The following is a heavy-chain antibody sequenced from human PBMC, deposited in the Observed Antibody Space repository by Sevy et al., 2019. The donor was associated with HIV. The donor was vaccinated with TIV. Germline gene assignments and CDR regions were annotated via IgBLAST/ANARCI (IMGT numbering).Heavy chain of an antibody. D-gene: IGHD2-15*01. V-gene: IGHV5-51*01. CDR1: GYSFTSYW. CDR3: ARQSCSGARCQWNNWFDP. Sequence: GGYLRLSCKGSGYSFTSYWIGCVRQMPGKGLEWMGIIYPGDSDTSYSPSFQGQVTISADKSISTAYLQWSSLKASDTAMHYCARQSCSGARCQWNNWFDPWGQGTMVTVSS. CDR2: IYPGDSDT. J-gene: IGHJ5*02.